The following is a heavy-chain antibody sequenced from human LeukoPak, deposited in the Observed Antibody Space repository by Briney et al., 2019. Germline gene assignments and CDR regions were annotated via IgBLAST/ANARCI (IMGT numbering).Heavy chain of an antibody. CDR2: ISAYNGNT. J-gene: IGHJ4*02. D-gene: IGHD6-6*01. V-gene: IGHV1-18*04. CDR1: GYTFTGYY. Sequence: ASVKVSCKASGYTFTGYYIHWVRRAPGQGLEWMGWISAYNGNTNYAQKLQGRVTMTTDTSTSTAYMELRSLRSDDTAVYYCARDLEYSSSADFDYWGQGTLVTVSS. CDR3: ARDLEYSSSADFDY.